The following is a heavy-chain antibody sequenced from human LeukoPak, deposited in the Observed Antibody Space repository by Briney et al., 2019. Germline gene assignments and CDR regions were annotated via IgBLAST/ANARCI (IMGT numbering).Heavy chain of an antibody. V-gene: IGHV4-4*09. J-gene: IGHJ4*02. CDR1: GGSISSYY. D-gene: IGHD6-13*01. Sequence: SETLSLTCTVSGGSISSYYWSWIRQPPGKGLEWIGYIYTSGSTNYNPSLKSRVTISVDTSKNQSSLKLSSVTAADTAVYYCARTDKYSSSCIYYFDYWGQGTLVTVSS. CDR3: ARTDKYSSSCIYYFDY. CDR2: IYTSGST.